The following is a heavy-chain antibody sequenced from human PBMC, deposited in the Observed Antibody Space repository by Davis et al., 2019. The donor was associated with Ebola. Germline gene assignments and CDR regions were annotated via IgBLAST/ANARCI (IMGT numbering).Heavy chain of an antibody. J-gene: IGHJ4*02. CDR1: GGSISSSGYT. Sequence: PSETLSLTCSVSGGSISSSGYTWGWIRQPPGKGLEWFGSIYYSGTTYYQPSLKTRVTISVDTSKNQFSLRLSSPTAADTAVYYCVRQVGGWYEYFDYWGQGSLVSVSS. D-gene: IGHD6-19*01. V-gene: IGHV4-39*01. CDR3: VRQVGGWYEYFDY. CDR2: IYYSGTT.